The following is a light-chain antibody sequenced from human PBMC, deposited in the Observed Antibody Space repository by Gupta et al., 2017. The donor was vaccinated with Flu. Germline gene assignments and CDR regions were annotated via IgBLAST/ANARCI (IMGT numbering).Light chain of an antibody. Sequence: SYVLTQPPSVSVAPGQTATITCGGDNIESKSVHWYRQKPGQAPVLVVDDDSDRPSGIPERLACSNAGKTAKRIISRVEAEDEAYYYGTVWDTHSDQRVFGGGTNLTVL. J-gene: IGLJ3*02. CDR2: DDS. CDR1: NIESKS. V-gene: IGLV3-21*02. CDR3: TVWDTHSDQRV.